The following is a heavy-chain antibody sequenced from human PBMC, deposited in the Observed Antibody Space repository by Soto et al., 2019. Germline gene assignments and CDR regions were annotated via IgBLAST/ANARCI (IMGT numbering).Heavy chain of an antibody. D-gene: IGHD3-22*01. CDR3: ARILYYDSSGYSDWFDH. V-gene: IGHV1-69*13. Sequence: SVKVSCKASVGTFSGYAISWVRQAPGQGLEWMGGIIPIFGTANYAQKFQGRVTITADESTSTAYMELSSLRSEDTAVYYCARILYYDSSGYSDWFDHSGQGTLVTVSS. CDR1: VGTFSGYA. J-gene: IGHJ5*02. CDR2: IIPIFGTA.